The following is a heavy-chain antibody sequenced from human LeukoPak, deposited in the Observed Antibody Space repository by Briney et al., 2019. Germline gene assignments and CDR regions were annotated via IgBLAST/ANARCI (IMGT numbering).Heavy chain of an antibody. V-gene: IGHV3-7*01. Sequence: GGSLRLSCAASGFTFSSYWMSWVRQAPGKGLVWVANIKQDGSEKYYVDSVKGRFTISRDNAKNSLYLQMNSLRAEDTAVYYCARGSPWYDSSEYFDYWGQGTLVTVSS. CDR1: GFTFSSYW. CDR2: IKQDGSEK. CDR3: ARGSPWYDSSEYFDY. J-gene: IGHJ4*02. D-gene: IGHD3-22*01.